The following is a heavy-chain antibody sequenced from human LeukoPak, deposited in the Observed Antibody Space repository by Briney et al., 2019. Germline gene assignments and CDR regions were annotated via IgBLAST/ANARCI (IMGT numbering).Heavy chain of an antibody. J-gene: IGHJ4*02. Sequence: SETLSLTCAVYGGSFSGYYWSWIRQPPGKGLEWIGEINHSGSTNYNPSLKSRVTISVDTSKNQFSLKLSSVTAADTAVYYCARAYSGYIGDYWGQGTLVTVSS. V-gene: IGHV4-34*01. CDR2: INHSGST. CDR3: ARAYSGYIGDY. D-gene: IGHD5-12*01. CDR1: GGSFSGYY.